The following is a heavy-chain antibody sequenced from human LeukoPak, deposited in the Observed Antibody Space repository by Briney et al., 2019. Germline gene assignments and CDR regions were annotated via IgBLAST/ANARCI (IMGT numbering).Heavy chain of an antibody. Sequence: SETLSLTCAVYGGSFSGYYWSWIRQPPGKGLEWIGEINHSGSTNYNPSLKSRVTIPVDTSKNQFSLKLSSVTAADTAVYYCAREMATTSDYWGQGTLVTVSS. V-gene: IGHV4-34*01. D-gene: IGHD5-24*01. J-gene: IGHJ4*02. CDR3: AREMATTSDY. CDR1: GGSFSGYY. CDR2: INHSGST.